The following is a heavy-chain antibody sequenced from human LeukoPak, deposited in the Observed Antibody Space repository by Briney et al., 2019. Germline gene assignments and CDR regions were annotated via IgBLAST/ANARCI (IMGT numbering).Heavy chain of an antibody. Sequence: PGGSLRLSCAASGFTFSSYSMNWVRQAPGKGLEWVSSISSSSSYIYYADSVKGRFTISRDNAKNSLYLQMNSLRAEDTAVYYCASPEYSSSSAHDAFDIWGQGTMVTVSS. J-gene: IGHJ3*02. CDR3: ASPEYSSSSAHDAFDI. V-gene: IGHV3-21*01. D-gene: IGHD6-6*01. CDR2: ISSSSSYI. CDR1: GFTFSSYS.